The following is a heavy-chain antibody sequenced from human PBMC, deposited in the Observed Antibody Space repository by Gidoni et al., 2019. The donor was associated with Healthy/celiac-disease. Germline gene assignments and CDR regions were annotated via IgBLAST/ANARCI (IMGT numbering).Heavy chain of an antibody. CDR3: AKDYRIFRGYNWNDVGWYFDL. D-gene: IGHD1-1*01. J-gene: IGHJ2*01. Sequence: EVQLVESGGGLVQPGRSLRLSCAASGFTFDDYAMHWVRQAPGKGLEWVSGISWNSGSIGYADSVKGRFTISRDNAKNSLYLQMNSLRAEDTALYYCAKDYRIFRGYNWNDVGWYFDLWGRGTLVTVSS. CDR2: ISWNSGSI. V-gene: IGHV3-9*01. CDR1: GFTFDDYA.